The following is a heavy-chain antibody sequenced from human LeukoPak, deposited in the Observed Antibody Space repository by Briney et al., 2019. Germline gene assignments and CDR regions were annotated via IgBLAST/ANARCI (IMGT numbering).Heavy chain of an antibody. V-gene: IGHV3-48*03. D-gene: IGHD6-19*01. CDR2: ISSSGSTI. Sequence: GGSLRLSCAASGFTFSSYEMNWVRRAPGKGLEWVSYISSSGSTIYYADSVKGRFTISRDNSKSTISLQMNRLRMDDTAVYYCTKGYSSGWDGKWGQGTLVTVSS. J-gene: IGHJ4*02. CDR1: GFTFSSYE. CDR3: TKGYSSGWDGK.